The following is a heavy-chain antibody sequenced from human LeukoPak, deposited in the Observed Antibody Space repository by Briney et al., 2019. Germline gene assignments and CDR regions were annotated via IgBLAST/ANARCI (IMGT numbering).Heavy chain of an antibody. V-gene: IGHV4-59*08. Sequence: SETLSLTCAVSGGSISSYYWSWIRQPPGKGLEWIGYIYYSGSTNYNPSLKSRVTISVDTSKNQFSLKLSSVTAADTAVYYCARLNTAMTDWGQGTLVTVSS. CDR2: IYYSGST. J-gene: IGHJ4*02. D-gene: IGHD5-18*01. CDR1: GGSISSYY. CDR3: ARLNTAMTD.